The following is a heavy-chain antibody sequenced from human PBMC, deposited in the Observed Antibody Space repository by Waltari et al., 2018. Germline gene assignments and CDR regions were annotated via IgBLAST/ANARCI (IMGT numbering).Heavy chain of an antibody. D-gene: IGHD6-13*01. Sequence: QVQLLQSGAEVKKPGSSVKVSCKASGGSFRKYAISWVRQAPGQGLEWMGGIIPLFGKTNYAQKFQGRLTITADESTTIAYMDLSSLRFEDTAVYYCARGSYSSSWFNLKAFHIWGQGTMVTVSS. V-gene: IGHV1-69*01. CDR3: ARGSYSSSWFNLKAFHI. CDR1: GGSFRKYA. J-gene: IGHJ3*02. CDR2: IIPLFGKT.